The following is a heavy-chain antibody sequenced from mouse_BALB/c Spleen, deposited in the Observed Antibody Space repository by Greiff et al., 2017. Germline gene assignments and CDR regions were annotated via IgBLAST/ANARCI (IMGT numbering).Heavy chain of an antibody. CDR2: ISSGGGST. CDR3: ARHEDGYYVGYAMDY. D-gene: IGHD2-3*01. Sequence: EVMLVESGGGLVKPGGSLKLSCAASGFTFSDYYMSWVRQTPEKRLEWVAYISSGGGSTYYPDTVKGRFTISRDNAKNTLYLQMSSLKSEDTAMYYCARHEDGYYVGYAMDYWGQGTSVTVSS. CDR1: GFTFSDYY. V-gene: IGHV5-12-1*01. J-gene: IGHJ4*01.